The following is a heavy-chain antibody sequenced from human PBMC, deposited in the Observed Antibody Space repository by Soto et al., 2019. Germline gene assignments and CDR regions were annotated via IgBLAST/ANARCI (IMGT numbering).Heavy chain of an antibody. D-gene: IGHD2-15*01. J-gene: IGHJ4*02. V-gene: IGHV1-69*01. CDR1: GGTFSSYA. Sequence: QVQLVQSGAEVQKPGSSVKVSCKASGGTFSSYAISWVRQAPGQGLEWMGGTIPIFGTANYAQKFQGRVTITADESTSTAYMELSSLRSEDTAVYYCAFPYCSGGSCYSWSLDYWGQGTLVTVSS. CDR2: TIPIFGTA. CDR3: AFPYCSGGSCYSWSLDY.